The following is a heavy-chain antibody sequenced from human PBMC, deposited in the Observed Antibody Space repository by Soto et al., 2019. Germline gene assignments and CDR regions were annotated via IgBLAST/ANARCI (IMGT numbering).Heavy chain of an antibody. CDR2: IYYSGTA. J-gene: IGHJ6*02. CDR3: ACIFSGGYGYGFYYYGMDV. Sequence: SENLSHTCTVSGGSLRPNHWTWIRQPPGKGLEWIAYIYYSGTATYNPSLNSRVAISLDMSKNQISLTLSSVTAADTAVYYCACIFSGGYGYGFYYYGMDVWGQGTTVT. CDR1: GGSLRPNH. V-gene: IGHV4-59*08. D-gene: IGHD5-18*01.